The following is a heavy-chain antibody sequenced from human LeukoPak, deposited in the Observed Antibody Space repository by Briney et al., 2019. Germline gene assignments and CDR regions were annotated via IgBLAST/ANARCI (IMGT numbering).Heavy chain of an antibody. J-gene: IGHJ6*03. CDR2: VNHSGST. D-gene: IGHD6-13*01. Sequence: SETLSLTCAVYGGSFSCYYWSWIRQPPGKGLEWIGEVNHSGSTNYNPSLKSRVTMSVDTSKNQFSLKLSSVTAADTAVYYCARGEAAAGPMDYMDVWDTGATVTVSS. CDR1: GGSFSCYY. CDR3: ARGEAAAGPMDYMDV. V-gene: IGHV4-34*01.